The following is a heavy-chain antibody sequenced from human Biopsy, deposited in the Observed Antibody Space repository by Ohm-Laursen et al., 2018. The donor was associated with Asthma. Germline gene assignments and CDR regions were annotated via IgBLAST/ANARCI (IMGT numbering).Heavy chain of an antibody. V-gene: IGHV4-34*01. CDR1: GGSFSSNY. CDR3: AGFCSGGNCPDH. J-gene: IGHJ4*02. CDR2: TYHSGYT. Sequence: SETLSLTCAVYGGSFSSNYWSWIRQTPGKGLEWLGATYHSGYTNYNPSLSRRLTLSVDTSKNQFSLRLSSVIAADTAVYYCAGFCSGGNCPDHWGQGTLVTVSS. D-gene: IGHD2-15*01.